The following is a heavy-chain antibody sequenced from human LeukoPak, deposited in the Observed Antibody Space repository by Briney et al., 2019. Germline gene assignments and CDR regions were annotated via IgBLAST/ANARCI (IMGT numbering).Heavy chain of an antibody. J-gene: IGHJ3*02. CDR1: GFTFSSYG. Sequence: PGGSLRLSCAASGFTFSSYGVHWVRQAPGKGLEWVAFIRYDGSNKYYADSVKGRFTISRDNSKNTLYLQMNSLRAEDTAVYYCATGYAAPDAFDIWGQGTMVTVSS. D-gene: IGHD2-15*01. CDR2: IRYDGSNK. V-gene: IGHV3-30*02. CDR3: ATGYAAPDAFDI.